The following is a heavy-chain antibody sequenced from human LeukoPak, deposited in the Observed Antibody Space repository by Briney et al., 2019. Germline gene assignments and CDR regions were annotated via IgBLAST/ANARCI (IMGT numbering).Heavy chain of an antibody. CDR2: INQDGSEK. J-gene: IGHJ4*02. D-gene: IGHD5-24*01. V-gene: IGHV3-7*01. CDR3: ARERDGRFFDY. CDR1: GFTFSSYW. Sequence: GGSLRLSCAASGFTFSSYWMSWVRQAPGKGLEWVANINQDGSEKYFVDSVRGRFTISRDNAKNSLHLQMNTLRAEDTAVYYCARERDGRFFDYWGQGTLVTVSS.